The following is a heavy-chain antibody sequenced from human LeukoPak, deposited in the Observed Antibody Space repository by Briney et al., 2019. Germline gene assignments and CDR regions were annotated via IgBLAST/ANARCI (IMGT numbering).Heavy chain of an antibody. D-gene: IGHD3-10*02. CDR1: GFTFSNAW. CDR3: AELGITMIGGV. Sequence: GSLRLSCAASGFTFSNAWMSWVRQAPGKGLEWVSSISSSSSYIYYADSVKGRFTISRDNAKNSLYLQMNSLRAEDTAVYYCAELGITMIGGVWGKGTTVTISS. J-gene: IGHJ6*04. CDR2: ISSSSSYI. V-gene: IGHV3-21*01.